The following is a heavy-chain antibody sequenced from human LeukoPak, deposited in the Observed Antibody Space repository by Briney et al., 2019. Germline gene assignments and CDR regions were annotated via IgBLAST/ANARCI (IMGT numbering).Heavy chain of an antibody. D-gene: IGHD3-22*01. Sequence: SEALSLTCAVYGGSFSGYYWSWIRQPPGKGLEWIGEINHSGSTNYNPSLKSRVTISVDTSKNQFSLKLSSVTAADTAVYYCARERDSSGYYDAFDIWGQGTMVTVSS. V-gene: IGHV4-34*01. CDR3: ARERDSSGYYDAFDI. CDR2: INHSGST. CDR1: GGSFSGYY. J-gene: IGHJ3*02.